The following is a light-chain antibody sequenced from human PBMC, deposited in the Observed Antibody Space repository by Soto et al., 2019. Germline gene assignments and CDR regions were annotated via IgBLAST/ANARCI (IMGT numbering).Light chain of an antibody. Sequence: QSTLTQPRSVSGSPGQSVTISCTGTRSDVGGYNYVSWYQQHPGKAPKLMIYEVSKRPSGVPDRFSGSRSGNTVSLTISGLQAEDEADYYCCSYAGSYTSFGGGTKLTVL. CDR1: RSDVGGYNY. CDR3: CSYAGSYTS. CDR2: EVS. V-gene: IGLV2-11*01. J-gene: IGLJ2*01.